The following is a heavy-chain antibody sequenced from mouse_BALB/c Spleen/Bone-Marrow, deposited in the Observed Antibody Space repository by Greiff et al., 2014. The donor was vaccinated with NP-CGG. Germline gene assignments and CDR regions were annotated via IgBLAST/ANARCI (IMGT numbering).Heavy chain of an antibody. J-gene: IGHJ4*01. CDR3: AIYYGNYYAMDY. CDR2: IDPANGNT. V-gene: IGHV14-3*02. CDR1: GLNIKDTY. Sequence: EVQLQQSGAELVKPGASVKLSCTASGLNIKDTYMHWVKQRPEQGLEWIGRIDPANGNTKYDPKFQGKATITADTSSNTAYLQRSSLTSEDTAVYYCAIYYGNYYAMDYWGQGTSVTVSS. D-gene: IGHD2-1*01.